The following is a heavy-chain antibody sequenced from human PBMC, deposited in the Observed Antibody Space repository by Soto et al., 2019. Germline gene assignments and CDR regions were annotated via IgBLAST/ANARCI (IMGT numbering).Heavy chain of an antibody. D-gene: IGHD3-16*01. CDR3: ARNDYIWRSYHTVGY. CDR1: GFTFSSYS. Sequence: EVQLVESGGGLVQPGGSLRLSCAASGFTFSSYSMNWVRQAPGKGLEWVSYISSSSSTIYYADSVKGRFTISRDNAKNSLYLQMNSLRAEDTAVYYCARNDYIWRSYHTVGYWGQGTLVTVSS. V-gene: IGHV3-48*01. J-gene: IGHJ4*02. CDR2: ISSSSSTI.